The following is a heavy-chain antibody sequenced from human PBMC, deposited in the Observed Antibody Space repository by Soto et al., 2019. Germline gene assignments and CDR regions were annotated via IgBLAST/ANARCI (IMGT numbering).Heavy chain of an antibody. Sequence: PSETLSLTCTVSGGSVSSGSDYWSWIRQPPGKGLEWIGYIYYSGSTNYNPSLKSRVTISVDTSKNQFSLKLSSVTAADTAVYYCARVLRGGRTMVRGVIPPIRGIDPWGQGTLVNRLL. V-gene: IGHV4-61*01. CDR1: GGSVSSGSDY. J-gene: IGHJ5*02. CDR2: IYYSGST. D-gene: IGHD3-10*01. CDR3: ARVLRGGRTMVRGVIPPIRGIDP.